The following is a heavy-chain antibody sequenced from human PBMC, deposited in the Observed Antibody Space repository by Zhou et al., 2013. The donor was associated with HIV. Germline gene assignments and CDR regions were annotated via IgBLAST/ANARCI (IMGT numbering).Heavy chain of an antibody. J-gene: IGHJ3*02. Sequence: QVQLVQSGAEVKKPGASVKVSCKASGYTFTNYDINWVRQATGQGLEWMGWMNPNSGNTGYAQKFQGRVTITRNTSINTAYMELSSLRSEDAAIFYCARHRRYGDNSYAFDIWGQGTMVTVSS. V-gene: IGHV1-8*03. D-gene: IGHD4-17*01. CDR3: ARHRRYGDNSYAFDI. CDR1: GYTFTNYD. CDR2: MNPNSGNT.